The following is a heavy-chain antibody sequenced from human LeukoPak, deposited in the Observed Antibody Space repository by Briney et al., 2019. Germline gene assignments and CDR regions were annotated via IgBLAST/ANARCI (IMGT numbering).Heavy chain of an antibody. Sequence: SETLSLTCTVSRGSISSYYWSWIRQPPGKGLEWIGYIYYSGSTNYNPSLKSRVTISVDTSKNQFSLKLSSVTAADTAVYYCARLSGTRYYFDYWGQGALVTVSS. V-gene: IGHV4-59*01. CDR2: IYYSGST. CDR1: RGSISSYY. CDR3: ARLSGTRYYFDY. D-gene: IGHD1-7*01. J-gene: IGHJ4*02.